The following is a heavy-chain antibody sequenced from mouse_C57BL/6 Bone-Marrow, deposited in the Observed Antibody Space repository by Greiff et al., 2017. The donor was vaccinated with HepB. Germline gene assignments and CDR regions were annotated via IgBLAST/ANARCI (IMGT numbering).Heavy chain of an antibody. Sequence: DVKLVESEGGLVQPGSSMKLSCTASGFTFSDYYMAWVRQVPEKGLEWVANINYDGSSTYYLDSLKSRFIISRDNAKNTLYLQMSSLKSEDTATYYCAREDTTVVLDYWGQGTTLTVSS. CDR2: INYDGSST. CDR3: AREDTTVVLDY. CDR1: GFTFSDYY. D-gene: IGHD1-1*01. V-gene: IGHV5-16*01. J-gene: IGHJ2*01.